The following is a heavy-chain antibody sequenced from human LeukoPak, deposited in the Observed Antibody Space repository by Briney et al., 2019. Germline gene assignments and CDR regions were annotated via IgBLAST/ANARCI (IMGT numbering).Heavy chain of an antibody. Sequence: SETLSLTCSVSGGSISSCTYSWGWIRQPPGKGLEWIGSFSCSGSTYYNPSLKSRVTISVDTSKSQFSLYMDSVTAADTAVYYCARSDFSKTYYMDVWGKGTTVTVSS. CDR2: FSCSGST. D-gene: IGHD4-11*01. CDR3: ARSDFSKTYYMDV. V-gene: IGHV4-39*07. CDR1: GGSISSCTYS. J-gene: IGHJ6*03.